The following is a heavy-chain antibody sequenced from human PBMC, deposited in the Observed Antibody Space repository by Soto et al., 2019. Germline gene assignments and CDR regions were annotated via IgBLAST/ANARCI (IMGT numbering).Heavy chain of an antibody. V-gene: IGHV1-46*01. CDR1: GYTFTSYN. D-gene: IGHD4-17*01. Sequence: QVQLMQSGAEVKKPGASVKVSSKASGYTFTSYNVHWMRQAPGQGLEWMGIIYASGGSTTYAQNFQGRLTVTRDTSTSTVYMELSSLRSDDTAVYYCFGGGFPDYGKEGRYWGQGTLVTVSS. J-gene: IGHJ4*02. CDR2: IYASGGST. CDR3: FGGGFPDYGKEGRY.